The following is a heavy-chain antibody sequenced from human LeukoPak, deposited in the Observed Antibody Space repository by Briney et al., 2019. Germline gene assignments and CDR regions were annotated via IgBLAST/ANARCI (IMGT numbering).Heavy chain of an antibody. V-gene: IGHV4-59*08. D-gene: IGHD2-15*01. CDR2: IYYSGST. Sequence: SETLSLTCTVSGGSISSYYWSWIRQPPGKGLGWIGYIYYSGSTNYNPSLKSRVTISVDTSKNQFSLKLSSVTAADTAVYYCARGNPYKVLLRPQSNWFDPWGQGTLVTVSS. CDR3: ARGNPYKVLLRPQSNWFDP. J-gene: IGHJ5*02. CDR1: GGSISSYY.